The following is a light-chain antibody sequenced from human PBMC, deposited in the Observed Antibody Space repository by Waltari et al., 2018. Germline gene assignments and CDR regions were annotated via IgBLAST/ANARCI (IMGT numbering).Light chain of an antibody. J-gene: IGLJ3*02. V-gene: IGLV2-11*01. CDR1: SSDVGGYNY. CDR3: CSYAGSYTPNWV. Sequence: QSALTQPRSVSGSPGQSVTISCTGTSSDVGGYNYVSWYQQHPGKAPKLMIYDVSKRPSGVPDRFSGSKCGNTASLTISGLQAEDEADYYCCSYAGSYTPNWVFGGGTKLTVL. CDR2: DVS.